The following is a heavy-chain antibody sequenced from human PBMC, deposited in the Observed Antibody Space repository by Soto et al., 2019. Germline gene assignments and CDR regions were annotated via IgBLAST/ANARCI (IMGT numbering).Heavy chain of an antibody. J-gene: IGHJ4*02. CDR2: ISGSGGTT. CDR3: AKFFVETGGSSGWPWSFHY. D-gene: IGHD6-25*01. CDR1: GFTFSSYA. Sequence: EVQLVESGGGLVQPGRSLRLSCAASGFTFSSYAMSWVRQAPGKGLEWVSAISGSGGTTYYADSVKGRFTISRDNYKNPLLLQMNSLRAEDTAVYYCAKFFVETGGSSGWPWSFHYWGQGTLVTVSS. V-gene: IGHV3-23*04.